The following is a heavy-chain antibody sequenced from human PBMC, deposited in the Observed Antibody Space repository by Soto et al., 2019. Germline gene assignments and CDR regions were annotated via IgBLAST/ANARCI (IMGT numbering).Heavy chain of an antibody. Sequence: EVQLLESGGGLVQPGGSLRLSCGASGFTFSDNAMMWVRQAPGKGLEWVSSISDDGDSTYYADSVKGRFTISRDNSKNTLFLQMSSLGAEDTAVYYCAKSLSTAVNYGLDVWGQGTSVTVSS. CDR2: ISDDGDST. V-gene: IGHV3-23*01. D-gene: IGHD2-2*01. J-gene: IGHJ6*02. CDR3: AKSLSTAVNYGLDV. CDR1: GFTFSDNA.